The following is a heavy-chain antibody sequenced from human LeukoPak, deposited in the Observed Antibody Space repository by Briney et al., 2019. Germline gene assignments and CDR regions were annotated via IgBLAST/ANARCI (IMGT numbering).Heavy chain of an antibody. CDR3: ARLLRVWGGYYYYFDY. CDR2: ISSSSSYI. D-gene: IGHD3-16*01. CDR1: GFSFSSYN. Sequence: PGGSLRLSCAASGFSFSSYNVNWVRQAPGKGLKWVSFISSSSSYIYYVDSVKGRFTISRDNAKNSLYLQMNSLRAEDTAVYYCARLLRVWGGYYYYFDYWGQGTLVTVSS. J-gene: IGHJ4*02. V-gene: IGHV3-21*01.